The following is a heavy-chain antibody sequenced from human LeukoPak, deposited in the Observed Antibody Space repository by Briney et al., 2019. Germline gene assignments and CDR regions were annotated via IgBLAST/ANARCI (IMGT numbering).Heavy chain of an antibody. CDR2: IKTDGSGT. CDR1: GFTFSSYW. J-gene: IGHJ4*02. Sequence: AGGSLRLSCAASGFTFSSYWMHWVRQAPGKGLVWVSRIKTDGSGTAYADSVKGRFTISRDNAESTLYLQMNSLRAEDTAVYYCARGLGTRGADYWGQGTLVTVSS. D-gene: IGHD1-26*01. CDR3: ARGLGTRGADY. V-gene: IGHV3-74*01.